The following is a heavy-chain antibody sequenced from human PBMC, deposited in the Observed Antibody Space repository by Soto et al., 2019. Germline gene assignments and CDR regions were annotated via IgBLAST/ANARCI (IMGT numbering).Heavy chain of an antibody. V-gene: IGHV3-23*01. CDR1: EYTFSSYA. CDR3: AKVKLAYCGGDCYSKWFDP. D-gene: IGHD2-21*02. Sequence: LRLSCAASEYTFSSYAMSWVRQAPGKGLEWVSAISGSGGSTYYADSVKGRFTISRDNSKNTLYPQMNSLRAEDTAVYYCAKVKLAYCGGDCYSKWFDPWGQGTLVTVSS. J-gene: IGHJ5*02. CDR2: ISGSGGST.